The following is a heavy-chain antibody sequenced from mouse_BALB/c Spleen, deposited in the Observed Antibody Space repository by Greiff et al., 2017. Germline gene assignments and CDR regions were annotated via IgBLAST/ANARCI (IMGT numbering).Heavy chain of an antibody. Sequence: EVQLQQSGPELVKPGASMKISCKASGYSFTGYTMNWVKQSHGKNLEWIGLIKPTNGGTSYNQKFKGKATLAVDRSSSTAYMDLLSLTSEDSAVYYCARSLSRDDTWFAYWGQGTLVTVSA. CDR1: GYSFTGYT. CDR2: IKPTNGGT. V-gene: IGHV1-18*01. D-gene: IGHD2-12*01. CDR3: ARSLSRDDTWFAY. J-gene: IGHJ3*01.